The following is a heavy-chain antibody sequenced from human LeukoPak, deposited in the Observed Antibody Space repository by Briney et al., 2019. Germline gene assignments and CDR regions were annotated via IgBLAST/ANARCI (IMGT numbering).Heavy chain of an antibody. D-gene: IGHD1-26*01. CDR3: ARDLGDSGSH. CDR2: IIPIFGTA. Sequence: ASVKVSCKASGYTFTSYYMHWVRQAPGQGLEWMGGIIPIFGTANYAQKFQGRVTITADESTSTAYMELSSLRSEDTAVYYCARDLGDSGSHWGQGTLVTVSS. CDR1: GYTFTSYY. V-gene: IGHV1-69*13. J-gene: IGHJ4*02.